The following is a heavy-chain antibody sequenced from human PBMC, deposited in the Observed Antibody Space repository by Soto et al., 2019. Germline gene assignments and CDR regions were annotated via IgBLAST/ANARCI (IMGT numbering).Heavy chain of an antibody. CDR3: AGARSTFGGVIAGGRGDY. Sequence: QVQLQESGPGLVKPSGTLSLTCAVSGGSISSSNWWSWVRQPPGKGLEWIGEIYHSGSTNYNPSLRSRVPRAVDESQNTCSLTLRSVTAADTAGYYCAGARSTFGGVIAGGRGDYWGQGTLVTGCS. CDR1: GGSISSSNW. D-gene: IGHD3-16*02. V-gene: IGHV4-4*02. J-gene: IGHJ4*02. CDR2: IYHSGST.